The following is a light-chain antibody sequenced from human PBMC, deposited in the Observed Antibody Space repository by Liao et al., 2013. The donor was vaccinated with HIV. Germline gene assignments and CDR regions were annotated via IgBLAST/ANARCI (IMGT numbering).Light chain of an antibody. CDR3: QSTDSSRTVV. J-gene: IGLJ2*01. CDR2: PDG. Sequence: YELTQPPSMSVSPGQTARITCSGDALPKQHVYWYQQRSGQAPVLVIYPDGERPSEIPERFSGSSSGTTVTLTISGVQAEDEADYYCQSTDSSRTVVFGGGTKLTVL. V-gene: IGLV3-25*03. CDR1: ALPKQH.